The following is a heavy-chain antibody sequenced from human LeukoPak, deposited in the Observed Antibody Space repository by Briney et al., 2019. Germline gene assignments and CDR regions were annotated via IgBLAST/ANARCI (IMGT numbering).Heavy chain of an antibody. J-gene: IGHJ4*02. CDR1: GGSVSSDSYF. V-gene: IGHV4-61*01. CDR3: ARGQRRLQDY. Sequence: PSETLSLTCTVSGGSVSSDSYFWTWIRQPPGKGLEWIGSIYYSGSTNYNPSLKSRVTISLDTSKSQISLKLSSVTAADTAVYYCARGQRRLQDYWGQGTLVTVSS. CDR2: IYYSGST.